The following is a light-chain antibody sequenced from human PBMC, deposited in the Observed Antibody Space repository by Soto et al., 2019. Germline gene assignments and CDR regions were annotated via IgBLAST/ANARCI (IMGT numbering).Light chain of an antibody. J-gene: IGLJ1*01. Sequence: QSVLTQPASVSGSPGQSITISCTGTSSDVGGFNYVSWYQQHPGKAPKLMIYAVTDRPSGVSNRFSGSKSGNTASLTISGLQDEDEADYYCSSYTSTDTYVFGTGTKLTVL. CDR1: SSDVGGFNY. CDR2: AVT. V-gene: IGLV2-14*01. CDR3: SSYTSTDTYV.